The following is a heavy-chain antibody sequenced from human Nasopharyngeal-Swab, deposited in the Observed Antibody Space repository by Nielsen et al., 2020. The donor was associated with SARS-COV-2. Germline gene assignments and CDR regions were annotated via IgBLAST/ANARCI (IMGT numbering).Heavy chain of an antibody. J-gene: IGHJ6*03. CDR1: GFTFGNYS. CDR2: IRSKTYGETT. V-gene: IGHV3-49*04. CDR3: TSQTYYYDSSETLYYYYMDV. D-gene: IGHD3-22*01. Sequence: GGSLRLSCTGSGFTFGNYSMNWVRQAPGKGLKWVGFIRSKTYGETTDYAASVKGRFTISRDDSKSIAYLQMNSLRTEDTAVYYCTSQTYYYDSSETLYYYYMDVWGKGTTVTVSS.